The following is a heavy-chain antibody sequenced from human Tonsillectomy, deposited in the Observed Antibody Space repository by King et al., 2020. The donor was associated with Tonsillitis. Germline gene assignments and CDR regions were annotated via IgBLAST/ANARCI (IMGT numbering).Heavy chain of an antibody. J-gene: IGHJ4*02. CDR1: GYPFSTYH. Sequence: QLVQSGAEVRKPGASVKVSCKASGYPFSTYHIHWVRQAPGQGLEWMGIINPSGDNTYYAQKFQDRVTMTSDTSKSTVYMDLSSLSSEDTAIYYCARDRDGYILPFDYWGQGTLVTVSS. D-gene: IGHD5-24*01. V-gene: IGHV1-46*01. CDR2: INPSGDNT. CDR3: ARDRDGYILPFDY.